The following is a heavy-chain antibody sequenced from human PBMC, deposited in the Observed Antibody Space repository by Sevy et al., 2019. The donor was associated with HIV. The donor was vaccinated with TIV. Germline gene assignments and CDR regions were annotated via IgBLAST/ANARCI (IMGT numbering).Heavy chain of an antibody. Sequence: SETLSLTCTVSGGSISSYYWSWIRQPAGKGLEWIGRIYSSGSTNYNPSLRSRVTMSVDTSKNQFSLKLISVTAADTAVYYCARDPLTTVTKDWFDPWGQRTLVTVSS. CDR2: IYSSGST. CDR3: ARDPLTTVTKDWFDP. V-gene: IGHV4-4*07. J-gene: IGHJ5*02. D-gene: IGHD4-17*01. CDR1: GGSISSYY.